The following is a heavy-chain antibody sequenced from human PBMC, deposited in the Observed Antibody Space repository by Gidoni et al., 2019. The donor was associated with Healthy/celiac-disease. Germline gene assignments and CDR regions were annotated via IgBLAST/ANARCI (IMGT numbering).Heavy chain of an antibody. CDR2: ISYDGSNK. CDR1: GFSFSSYG. CDR3: AKDYCSSTSCSSGFDY. Sequence: QVQLVESGGGVVQPGRSLRLSCAASGFSFSSYGMQWVRQAPGKGLEWVAVISYDGSNKYYADSVKGRFTISRDNSKNTLYLQMNSLRAEDTAVYYCAKDYCSSTSCSSGFDYWGQGTLVTVSS. V-gene: IGHV3-30*18. J-gene: IGHJ4*02. D-gene: IGHD2-2*01.